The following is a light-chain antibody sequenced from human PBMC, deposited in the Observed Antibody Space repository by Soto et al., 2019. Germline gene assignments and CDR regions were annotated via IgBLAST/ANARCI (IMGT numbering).Light chain of an antibody. Sequence: QSALTQPPSASGSLGQSVAISCTGTSSDVGATDYVSWYQHHSGKAPKLLLYEVNKRPSGVPDRFSGSKSGNTASLTVCVLQADEEADYYCISDAGTSNVLGAGTKLTVL. J-gene: IGLJ1*01. V-gene: IGLV2-8*01. CDR2: EVN. CDR3: ISDAGTSNV. CDR1: SSDVGATDY.